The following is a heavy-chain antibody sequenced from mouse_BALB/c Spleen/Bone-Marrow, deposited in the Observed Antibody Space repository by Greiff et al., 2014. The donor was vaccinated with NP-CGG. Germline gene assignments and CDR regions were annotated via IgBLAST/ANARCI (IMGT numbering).Heavy chain of an antibody. CDR3: ARWITTVVAPYVMDY. CDR1: GYAFSSYW. Sequence: VMLVESGAELVRPGSSVKISCKASGYAFSSYWMNWVKQRPGQGLEWIGQIYPGDGDTNYNGKFKGKATLTADKSSSTAYMRLSSLTSEDSAVYFCARWITTVVAPYVMDYWGQGTSVTVSS. J-gene: IGHJ4*01. V-gene: IGHV1-80*01. D-gene: IGHD1-1*01. CDR2: IYPGDGDT.